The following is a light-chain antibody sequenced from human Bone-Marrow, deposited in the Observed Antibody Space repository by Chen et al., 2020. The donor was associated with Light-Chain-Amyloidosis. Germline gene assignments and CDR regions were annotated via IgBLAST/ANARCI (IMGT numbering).Light chain of an antibody. V-gene: IGKV1-39*01. CDR3: QQSYSLPWT. Sequence: DIQMTQSQSSLSASVGDRITITCRASQSISSYLNWFQQKPGKAPNLLIYTASSLQGGVPSRFSGSGSGTDFTLTISSLQPEDFATYYCQQSYSLPWTFGQGTKLEIK. CDR1: QSISSY. J-gene: IGKJ1*01. CDR2: TAS.